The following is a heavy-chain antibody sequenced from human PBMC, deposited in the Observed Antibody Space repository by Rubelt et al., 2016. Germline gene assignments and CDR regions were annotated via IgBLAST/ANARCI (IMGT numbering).Heavy chain of an antibody. J-gene: IGHJ4*02. CDR2: IYSNGDT. Sequence: GGGVVQPGRSLRLSCAASGFTFSSHGMHWVRQAPGKGLEWVSLIYSNGDTKYADSVKGRFTISRDNSKNTLYLQMNNLRSEDTGVYSCARNPGGASWGWGQGTLVTVSS. D-gene: IGHD4-23*01. V-gene: IGHV3-66*01. CDR3: ARNPGGASWG. CDR1: GFTFSSHG.